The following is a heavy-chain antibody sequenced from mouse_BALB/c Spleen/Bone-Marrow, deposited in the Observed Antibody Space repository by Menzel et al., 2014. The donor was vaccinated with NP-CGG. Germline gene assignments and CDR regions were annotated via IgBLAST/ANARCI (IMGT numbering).Heavy chain of an antibody. J-gene: IGHJ3*01. D-gene: IGHD2-3*01. Sequence: EVKLVESGGGLVQPGGSLKLSCAASGFDFSRYWMSWVRQAPGKGLEWIGEINPDSSTINYTPSLKDKFIISRDNAKNTLYLQMSKVRSEDTALYYCARLGYYGGFAYWGQGTLATVSA. V-gene: IGHV4-1*02. CDR2: INPDSSTI. CDR1: GFDFSRYW. CDR3: ARLGYYGGFAY.